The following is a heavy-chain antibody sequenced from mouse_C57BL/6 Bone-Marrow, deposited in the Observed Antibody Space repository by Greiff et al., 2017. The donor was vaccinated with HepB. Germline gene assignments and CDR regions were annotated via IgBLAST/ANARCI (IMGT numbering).Heavy chain of an antibody. CDR1: GFSLTSYG. J-gene: IGHJ4*01. CDR2: IWSGGST. V-gene: IGHV2-4*01. D-gene: IGHD1-1*01. CDR3: AKDYYGSRALDDCAMDY. Sequence: QVQLQQSGPGLVQPSQCLSISCTVSGFSLTSYGVHWVRQPPGKGLEWLGVIWSGGSTDYNAAFISRLSISKDNTKSQVFFKMNSLQADDTAIYYCAKDYYGSRALDDCAMDYWGQGTSVTVSS.